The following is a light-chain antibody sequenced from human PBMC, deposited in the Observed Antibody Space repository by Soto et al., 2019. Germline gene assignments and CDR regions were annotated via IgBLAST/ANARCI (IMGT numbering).Light chain of an antibody. J-gene: IGKJ1*01. Sequence: IVMTQSPATLSVSPGDRATLSCRASQSVSIHLAWYQQKPGQAPRLLIFGASTRATGVPARFSCSGSGTEFTLTISSLQSEDFAVYYCQQYDNWPPWTFGQGTKVEIK. V-gene: IGKV3-15*01. CDR1: QSVSIH. CDR2: GAS. CDR3: QQYDNWPPWT.